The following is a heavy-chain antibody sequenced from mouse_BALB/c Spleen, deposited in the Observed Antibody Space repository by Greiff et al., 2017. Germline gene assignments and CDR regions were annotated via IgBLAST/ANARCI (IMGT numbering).Heavy chain of an antibody. CDR2: INPSTGYT. J-gene: IGHJ4*01. V-gene: IGHV1-7*01. CDR3: ARWDTTGYYYAMDY. D-gene: IGHD1-1*01. Sequence: VMLVESGAELAKPGASVKMSCKASGYTFTSYWMHWVKQRPGQGLEWIGYINPSTGYTEYNQKFKDKATLTADKSSSTAYMQLSSLTSEDSAVYYCARWDTTGYYYAMDYWGQGTSVTVSS. CDR1: GYTFTSYW.